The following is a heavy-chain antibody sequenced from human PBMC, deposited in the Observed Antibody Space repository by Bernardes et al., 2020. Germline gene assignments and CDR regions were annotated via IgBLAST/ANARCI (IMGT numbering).Heavy chain of an antibody. CDR1: GYTFTGYY. Sequence: ASVKVSCKASGYTFTGYYMHWVRQAPGQGLEWMGRINPNSGGTNYAQKFQGRVTMTRDTSISTAYMELSRLRSDDTAVYYCARDQGSGSRWYNWFDPWGQGTLVTVSS. D-gene: IGHD3-10*01. J-gene: IGHJ5*02. V-gene: IGHV1-2*06. CDR3: ARDQGSGSRWYNWFDP. CDR2: INPNSGGT.